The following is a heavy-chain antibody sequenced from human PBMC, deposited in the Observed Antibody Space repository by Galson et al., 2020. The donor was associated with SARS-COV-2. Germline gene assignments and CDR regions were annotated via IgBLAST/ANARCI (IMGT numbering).Heavy chain of an antibody. V-gene: IGHV4-39*07. CDR3: ARDLISGTYGGWFDP. Sequence: SETLSLTCTVSGGSISTTTNYWDWIRQSPGRGLEWIGSIHYSGTTYYNPSLRSRVNISLDTSKNQFSLKLNSVTAADTAVYYCARDLISGTYGGWFDPWGQGSLVTVSS. CDR2: IHYSGTT. D-gene: IGHD1-7*01. J-gene: IGHJ5*02. CDR1: GGSISTTTNY.